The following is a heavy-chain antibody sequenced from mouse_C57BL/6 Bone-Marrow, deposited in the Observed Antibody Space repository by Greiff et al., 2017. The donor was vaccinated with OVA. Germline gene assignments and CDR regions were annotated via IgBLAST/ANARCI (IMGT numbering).Heavy chain of an antibody. V-gene: IGHV1-82*01. CDR3: ARLGLRRKGYYFDY. J-gene: IGHJ2*01. CDR2: IYPGDGDT. Sequence: VQLQQSGPELVKPGASVKISCKASGYAFSSSWMNWVKQRPGKGLEWIGRIYPGDGDTNYNGKFKGKATLTADKSSSTAYMQLSSLTSEDSAVYFCARLGLRRKGYYFDYWGQGTTLTVSS. CDR1: GYAFSSSW. D-gene: IGHD2-4*01.